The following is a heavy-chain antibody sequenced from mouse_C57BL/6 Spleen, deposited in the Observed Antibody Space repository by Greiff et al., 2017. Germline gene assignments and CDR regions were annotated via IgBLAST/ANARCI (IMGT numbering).Heavy chain of an antibody. V-gene: IGHV1-53*01. CDR3: ARVGGYYWGFAY. CDR2: INPSNGGT. D-gene: IGHD2-3*01. CDR1: GYTFTSYW. Sequence: QVQLQQPGTELVKPGASVKLSCKASGYTFTSYWMHWVKQRPGQGLEWIGNINPSNGGTNYNEKFKSKATLTVDKSSSTAYMQLSSLTSEDAAVYYCARVGGYYWGFAYWGQGTLVTVSA. J-gene: IGHJ3*01.